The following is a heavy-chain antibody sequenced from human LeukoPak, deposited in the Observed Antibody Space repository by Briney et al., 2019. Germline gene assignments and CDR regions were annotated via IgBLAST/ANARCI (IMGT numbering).Heavy chain of an antibody. Sequence: GGSLRLPCAASGFTFSSYWMHWVRQAPGKGLVWVSRINSDGSSTNYADSVKGRFTISRDNAKNTLYLQMNSLRAEDTAVYYCARDKEDAAMGTLDYWGQGTLVTVSS. CDR2: INSDGSST. D-gene: IGHD5-18*01. CDR3: ARDKEDAAMGTLDY. V-gene: IGHV3-74*01. CDR1: GFTFSSYW. J-gene: IGHJ4*02.